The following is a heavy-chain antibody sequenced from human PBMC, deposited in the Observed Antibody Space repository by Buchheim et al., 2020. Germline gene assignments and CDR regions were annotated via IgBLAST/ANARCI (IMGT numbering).Heavy chain of an antibody. J-gene: IGHJ6*03. Sequence: EVQLLESGGGLVQPGGSLRLSCVASGFTFSSYAMRWVRQAPGKGLEWVSGISGSGGSTYYADSVKGRFTISRDNSKNTLLLQMNSLRVEDTAVYYCAKGASPQYSSSSYYYYYIDVWGKGTT. CDR3: AKGASPQYSSSSYYYYYIDV. CDR1: GFTFSSYA. CDR2: ISGSGGST. D-gene: IGHD6-6*01. V-gene: IGHV3-23*01.